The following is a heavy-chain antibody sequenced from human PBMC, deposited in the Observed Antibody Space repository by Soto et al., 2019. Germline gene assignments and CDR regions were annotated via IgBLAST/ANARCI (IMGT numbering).Heavy chain of an antibody. D-gene: IGHD3-10*01. CDR2: ISGSGGST. J-gene: IGHJ6*03. V-gene: IGHV3-23*01. Sequence: GGSLRLCCAASGVTFSSYAMSGVRQAPGKGLEWVSAISGSGGSTYYADSVKGRFTISRDNSKNTLYLQMNSLRAEDTAVYYCAKDGGDYGSGSYYDLYYYMDVWGKGTTVTVSS. CDR1: GVTFSSYA. CDR3: AKDGGDYGSGSYYDLYYYMDV.